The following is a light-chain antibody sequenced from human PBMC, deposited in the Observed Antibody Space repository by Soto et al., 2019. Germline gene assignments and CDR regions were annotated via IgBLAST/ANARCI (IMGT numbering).Light chain of an antibody. CDR3: QHYYNIPIT. CDR1: QNGVKTSTDQNY. V-gene: IGKV4-1*01. Sequence: DIVMTEARDSRSVSMGGRAAINCKASQNGVKTSTDQNYIAWYRQTPGQPPKFLLYWASTRDSGVPDRFSGSRSATDFPLTLRRLQAADVAVYYCQHYYNIPITFGQGTRLEI. CDR2: WAS. J-gene: IGKJ5*01.